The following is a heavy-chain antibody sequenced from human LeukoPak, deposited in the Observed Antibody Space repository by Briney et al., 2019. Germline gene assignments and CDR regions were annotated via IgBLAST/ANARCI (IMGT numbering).Heavy chain of an antibody. Sequence: GGSLRLFCSASGFTFGSYWMHWVRQTPGKGLVWVSRINSDGSNTNYADSVKGRFTITRDNAKNTLYLQMNSLRAEDTAVYYCARGRVVSGYYFDYWGQGTLVTVSS. D-gene: IGHD4-23*01. CDR3: ARGRVVSGYYFDY. J-gene: IGHJ4*02. CDR2: INSDGSNT. V-gene: IGHV3-74*01. CDR1: GFTFGSYW.